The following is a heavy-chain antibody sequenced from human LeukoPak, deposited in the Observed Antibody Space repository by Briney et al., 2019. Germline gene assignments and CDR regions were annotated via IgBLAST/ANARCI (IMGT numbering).Heavy chain of an antibody. CDR1: GFTFSSYA. J-gene: IGHJ5*02. D-gene: IGHD3-22*01. CDR2: ISGSGGST. V-gene: IGHV3-23*01. CDR3: AKDLEGIYYDSSADTGT. Sequence: PGGSLRLSCAASGFTFSSYAMSWVRQAPGKGLKWVSAISGSGGSTYYADSVKGRFTISRDNSKNTLYLQMNSLRAEGTAVYYCAKDLEGIYYDSSADTGTWGQGTLVTVSS.